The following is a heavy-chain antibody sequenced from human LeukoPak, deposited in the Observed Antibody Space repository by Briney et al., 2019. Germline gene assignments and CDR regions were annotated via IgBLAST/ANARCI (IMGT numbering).Heavy chain of an antibody. J-gene: IGHJ4*02. CDR1: GFTFSDYY. D-gene: IGHD3-9*01. CDR2: ISSSGSTI. CDR3: AREGYDILTGPLGTFDH. V-gene: IGHV3-11*01. Sequence: PGGSLRLSCAASGFTFSDYYMSWIRQARGKGLEWVSYISSSGSTIYYADSVKGRFTISRDNAKNSLYLQMNSLRAEDTAVYYCAREGYDILTGPLGTFDHWGQGTLVTVSS.